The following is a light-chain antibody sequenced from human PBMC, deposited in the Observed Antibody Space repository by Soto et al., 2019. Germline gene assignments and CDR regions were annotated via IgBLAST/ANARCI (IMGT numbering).Light chain of an antibody. CDR3: QQYNDWLWT. CDR2: GAS. V-gene: IGKV3-15*01. Sequence: ETTLRQSPATLSASPGERVTLSCRATQSVTYNLAWYQQKPGQAPSLLIYGASTRPTGIPARFSGRGSGTEFTLTITSLQSEDFAVYYCQQYNDWLWTFGQGTKVDIK. J-gene: IGKJ1*01. CDR1: QSVTYN.